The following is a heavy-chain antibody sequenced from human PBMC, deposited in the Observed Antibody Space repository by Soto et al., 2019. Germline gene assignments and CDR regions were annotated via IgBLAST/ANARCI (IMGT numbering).Heavy chain of an antibody. D-gene: IGHD3-16*02. V-gene: IGHV3-30*18. J-gene: IGHJ3*02. CDR1: GFTFSSYG. CDR2: ISYDGSNK. CDR3: AKEKDYVWGSYRYRGAFDI. Sequence: QVQLVESGGGVVQPGRSLRLSCAASGFTFSSYGMHWVRQAPGKGLEWVAVISYDGSNKYYADSVKGRFTISRDNSKNTLYLQMNSLRAEDTAVYYCAKEKDYVWGSYRYRGAFDIWGQGTMVTVSS.